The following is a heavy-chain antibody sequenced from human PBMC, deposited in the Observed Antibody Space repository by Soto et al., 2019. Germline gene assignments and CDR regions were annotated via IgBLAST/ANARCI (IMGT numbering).Heavy chain of an antibody. J-gene: IGHJ5*02. CDR3: ARVWHSSHRAWSDL. D-gene: IGHD6-19*01. CDR2: IYYSGST. CDR1: CGSISNYY. Sequence: PSETLSLTCSVSCGSISNYYGSWLRQPPGKGLEWIGYIYYSGSTNYNRSLTIRVTMSVDNSKNRVSLKLTSVTAADTAVYYCARVWHSSHRAWSDLGAQGTLVTVSS. V-gene: IGHV4-59*01.